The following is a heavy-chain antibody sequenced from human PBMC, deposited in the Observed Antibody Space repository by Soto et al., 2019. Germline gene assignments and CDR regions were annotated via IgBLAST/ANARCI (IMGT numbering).Heavy chain of an antibody. Sequence: SETLSLTCTVSGGSISSYYWSWIRQPPGKGLEWIGYIYYSGSTNYNPSLKSRVTISVDTSKNQFSLKLSSVTAADTAVYCCASGGGYDYYYYYMDVWGKGTTVTVSS. D-gene: IGHD5-12*01. CDR3: ASGGGYDYYYYYMDV. CDR2: IYYSGST. CDR1: GGSISSYY. V-gene: IGHV4-59*01. J-gene: IGHJ6*03.